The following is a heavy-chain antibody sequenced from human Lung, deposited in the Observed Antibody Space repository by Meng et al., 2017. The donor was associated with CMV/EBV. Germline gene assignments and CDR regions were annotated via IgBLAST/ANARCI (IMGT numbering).Heavy chain of an antibody. J-gene: IGHJ3*02. V-gene: IGHV1-2*02. D-gene: IGHD3-16*01. CDR2: INPNSGGT. CDR3: ARDQGGVAFDI. CDR1: GYTFTGYY. Sequence: ASXXVSCKASGYTFTGYYMHWLRQAPGQGLEWMGWINPNSGGTNYAQKFQGRVTMTRDTSISTAFMELSRLRSNDAAVYYWARDQGGVAFDIWGQGTMVTVSS.